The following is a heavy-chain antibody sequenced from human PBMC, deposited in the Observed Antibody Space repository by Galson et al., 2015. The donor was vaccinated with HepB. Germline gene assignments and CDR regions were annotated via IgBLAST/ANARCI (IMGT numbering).Heavy chain of an antibody. Sequence: SLRLSCAVSGFTYNNYWMSWVRQAPGRGLEWVANIKQDGSEKYYVDSVEGRFTVSRDNAKKTLYLDMNALSVEDTAVYYFARGWDTDVTSNFDYWGQGALSPSPQ. D-gene: IGHD5-18*01. CDR2: IKQDGSEK. V-gene: IGHV3-7*03. J-gene: IGHJ4*02. CDR1: GFTYNNYW. CDR3: ARGWDTDVTSNFDY.